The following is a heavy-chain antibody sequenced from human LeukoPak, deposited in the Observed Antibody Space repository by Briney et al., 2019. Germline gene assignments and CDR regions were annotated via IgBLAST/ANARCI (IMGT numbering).Heavy chain of an antibody. CDR1: GFTFDDYA. CDR3: AKYGSSGYDADFDY. Sequence: PGGSLRLSCAASGFTFDDYAMHWVRQTPGKGLEWVSGISWNSGSIGYADSVKGRFTISRDNAKNSLYLQMNSLRAEDTALYYCAKYGSSGYDADFDYWGQGTLVTVSS. CDR2: ISWNSGSI. J-gene: IGHJ4*02. V-gene: IGHV3-9*01. D-gene: IGHD3-22*01.